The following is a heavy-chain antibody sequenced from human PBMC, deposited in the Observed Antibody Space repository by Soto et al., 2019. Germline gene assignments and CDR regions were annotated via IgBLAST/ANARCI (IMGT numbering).Heavy chain of an antibody. Sequence: QVQLVESGGGVVQPGRSLRLSCAASGFTFSSYGMHWVRQAPGKGLEWVAVIWYDGSNKYYADSVKGRFTISRDNSKNTLYLQMNSLRAEDTAVYYCARASYYYYGMDVWGQGTTVTVSS. CDR1: GFTFSSYG. CDR3: ARASYYYYGMDV. CDR2: IWYDGSNK. J-gene: IGHJ6*02. V-gene: IGHV3-33*01.